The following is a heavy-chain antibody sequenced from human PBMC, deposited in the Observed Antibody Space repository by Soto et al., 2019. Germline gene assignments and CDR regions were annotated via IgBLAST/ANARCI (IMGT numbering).Heavy chain of an antibody. D-gene: IGHD2-15*01. J-gene: IGHJ5*02. V-gene: IGHV4-34*01. CDR1: GGSFSGYY. CDR2: INHSGST. Sequence: SETLSLTCAVYGGSFSGYYWSWIRQPPGKGPEWIGEINHSGSTNYNPSLKSRVTISVDTSKNQFSLKLSSVTAADTAVYYRARVRVVVAATGWFDPWGQGTLVTVSS. CDR3: ARVRVVVAATGWFDP.